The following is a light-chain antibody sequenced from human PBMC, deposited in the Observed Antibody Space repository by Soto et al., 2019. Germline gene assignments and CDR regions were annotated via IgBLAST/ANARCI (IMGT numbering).Light chain of an antibody. CDR1: SGSIASNY. Sequence: NFMLTQPHSVSESPGQTVTISCTRSSGSIASNYVQWYQQRPGSSPTTVIYEDNQRPSGVPDRSSGTIDSSSNSASLTISGLKTDDEADYYCQSYDSSNWVFGGGTKLTVL. J-gene: IGLJ3*02. CDR2: EDN. V-gene: IGLV6-57*01. CDR3: QSYDSSNWV.